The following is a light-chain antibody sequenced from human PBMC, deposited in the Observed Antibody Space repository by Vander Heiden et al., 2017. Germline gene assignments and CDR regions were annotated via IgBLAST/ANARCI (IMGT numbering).Light chain of an antibody. Sequence: VLTQPPSMSVAPGNTATIPCGGHESEVGSVYWLQQRPGQAPLVIIYDDWKRPSGVPERFSGSNSANTATLTITGAEAGDEAVYYCHVWAFGSDVSVFGGGTRLTVL. CDR1: ESEVGS. CDR2: DDW. J-gene: IGLJ2*01. CDR3: HVWAFGSDVSV. V-gene: IGLV3-21*03.